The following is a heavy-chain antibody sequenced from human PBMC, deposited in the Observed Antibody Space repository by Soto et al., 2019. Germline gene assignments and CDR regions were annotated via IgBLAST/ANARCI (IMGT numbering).Heavy chain of an antibody. CDR2: IDPSDSYT. CDR1: GYSFTSYW. Sequence: GESLKISCKGSGYSFTSYWISWVRQMPGKGLEWMGRIDPSDSYTNYSPSFQGHVTISADKSISTAYLQWSSLKASDTAMYYCARSRRPYYYGSGAWNGMDVWGQGTTVTVYS. D-gene: IGHD3-10*01. J-gene: IGHJ6*02. V-gene: IGHV5-10-1*01. CDR3: ARSRRPYYYGSGAWNGMDV.